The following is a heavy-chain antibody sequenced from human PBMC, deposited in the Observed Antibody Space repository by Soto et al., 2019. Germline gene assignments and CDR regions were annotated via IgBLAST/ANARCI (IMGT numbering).Heavy chain of an antibody. Sequence: QVQLVESGGGVVQPGRSLRLSCAASGFTFSSYGMHWVRQAPGKGLEWVAVISYDGSNKYYADSVKGRFTISRDNSKNTLYLQMNSLRAEDTAVYYCAKARREVRYFAWLLSAFDYWGQGTLVAVSS. CDR2: ISYDGSNK. D-gene: IGHD3-9*01. CDR1: GFTFSSYG. V-gene: IGHV3-30*18. CDR3: AKARREVRYFAWLLSAFDY. J-gene: IGHJ4*02.